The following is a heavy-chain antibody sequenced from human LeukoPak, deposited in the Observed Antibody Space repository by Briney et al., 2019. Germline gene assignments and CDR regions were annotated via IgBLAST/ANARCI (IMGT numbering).Heavy chain of an antibody. J-gene: IGHJ4*02. CDR2: IKSKTARGTT. CDR3: NVRDVYNQGF. Sequence: GGSLRLSCAASGFTFRDAWMSWVRQPPAKGLELVGRIKSKTARGTTDYAAPVKGRFTISRDDSKNTLYLQMKSLKTDDTAVYYCNVRDVYNQGFWGQGTLVTVSS. V-gene: IGHV3-15*01. CDR1: GFTFRDAW. D-gene: IGHD5-24*01.